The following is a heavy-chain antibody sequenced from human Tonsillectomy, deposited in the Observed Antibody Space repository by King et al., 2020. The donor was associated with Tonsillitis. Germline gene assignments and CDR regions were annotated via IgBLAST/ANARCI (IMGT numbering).Heavy chain of an antibody. CDR3: ATVPTKPDYDNMDV. J-gene: IGHJ6*03. V-gene: IGHV1-24*01. Sequence: QLVQSGAEVKKPGASVKVSCKVSGYTLTKLSIHWVRQAPGKGTEWMGGFDPEDGETIYAQKFQGRVTMTEDTSTDTAYMELSSLRSEDTAVYYCATVPTKPDYDNMDVWGKGTTVTVSS. CDR2: FDPEDGET. CDR1: GYTLTKLS. D-gene: IGHD2-8*01.